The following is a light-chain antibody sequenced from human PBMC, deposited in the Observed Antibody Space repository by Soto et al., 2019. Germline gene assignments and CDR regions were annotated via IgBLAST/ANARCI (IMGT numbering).Light chain of an antibody. V-gene: IGKV1-33*01. CDR3: QQYDNIPPYT. CDR1: RAIRDF. J-gene: IGKJ2*01. Sequence: DIQMTQSPSSLSASVGDRVTITCQASRAIRDFLNWYQQKPGKAPKLLIYDASNLAEGVPPRFSGSRSGTDFTFSISSLQPEDFATYYCQQYDNIPPYTFCQGTKLEIK. CDR2: DAS.